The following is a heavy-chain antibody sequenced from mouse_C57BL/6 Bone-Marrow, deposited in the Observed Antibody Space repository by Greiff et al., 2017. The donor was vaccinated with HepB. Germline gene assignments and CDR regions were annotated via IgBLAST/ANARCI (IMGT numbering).Heavy chain of an antibody. V-gene: IGHV2-3*01. CDR1: GFSFTSYG. CDR2: IWGDGST. Sequence: QVQLKQSGPGLVAPSQSLSITCTVSGFSFTSYGISWVRQPPGKGLEWLGVIWGDGSTNYHSALISRPSISKDNSNSQVFLKLNSLQTDDTATYYCAKQKTYYSNSYYAMDYWGQGTSVTVSS. CDR3: AKQKTYYSNSYYAMDY. D-gene: IGHD2-5*01. J-gene: IGHJ4*01.